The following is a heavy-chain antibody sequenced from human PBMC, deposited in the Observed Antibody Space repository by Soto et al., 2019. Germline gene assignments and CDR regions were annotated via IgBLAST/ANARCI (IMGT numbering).Heavy chain of an antibody. CDR3: AKDEYCSRTSCTFPYYYYGMDV. CDR2: ISYDGSNK. D-gene: IGHD2-2*01. CDR1: GFTFSSYG. V-gene: IGHV3-30*18. Sequence: GGSLRLSCAASGFTFSSYGMHWVRQAPGKGLEWVAVISYDGSNKYYADSVKGRFTISRDNSKNTLYLQMNSLRAEDTAVYYCAKDEYCSRTSCTFPYYYYGMDVWGQGTTVTVSS. J-gene: IGHJ6*02.